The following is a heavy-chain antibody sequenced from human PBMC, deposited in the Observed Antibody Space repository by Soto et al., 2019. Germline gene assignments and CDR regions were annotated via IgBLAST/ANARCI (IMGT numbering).Heavy chain of an antibody. CDR1: GFTFSSYA. CDR2: ISYDGSNK. J-gene: IGHJ4*02. V-gene: IGHV3-30-3*01. CDR3: ARDPLRFLEWFYFDY. D-gene: IGHD3-3*01. Sequence: QVQLVESGGGVGQPGRSLRLSCAASGFTFSSYAMHWVRQAPGKGLEWVAVISYDGSNKYYADSVKGRFTISRDNSKNTLYLQMNSLRAEDTAVYYCARDPLRFLEWFYFDYWGQGTLVTVSS.